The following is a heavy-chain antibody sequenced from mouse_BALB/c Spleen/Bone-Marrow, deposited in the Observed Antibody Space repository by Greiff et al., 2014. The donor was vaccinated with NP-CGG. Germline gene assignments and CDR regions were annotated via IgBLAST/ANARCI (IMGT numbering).Heavy chain of an antibody. CDR3: ARPFTTVVATVFAY. J-gene: IGHJ3*01. V-gene: IGHV5-6*01. D-gene: IGHD1-1*01. Sequence: VQLKESGGDLVKPGGSLKLSCAASGFSFSGYGMSWVRQTPDKRLEWVATIGVGGTYTYYPDSVKGRFTISRDNAKNTLYLQMSSLKSEDTAMYYCARPFTTVVATVFAYWGQGTLVTVSA. CDR2: IGVGGTYT. CDR1: GFSFSGYG.